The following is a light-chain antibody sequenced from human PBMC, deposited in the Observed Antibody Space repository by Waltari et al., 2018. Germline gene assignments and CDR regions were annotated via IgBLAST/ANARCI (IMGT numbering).Light chain of an antibody. V-gene: IGLV2-11*01. J-gene: IGLJ3*02. CDR2: DVT. Sequence: QSALTQPRSVSESPGQSVTISCTGTSSDVGGYNYISWYQHHPGKAPKLIIYDVTKRPSGVPDRFSASKSGNTASLTISGLRAEDEADYYCSSYAGTYTGVFGGGTKLTGL. CDR1: SSDVGGYNY. CDR3: SSYAGTYTGV.